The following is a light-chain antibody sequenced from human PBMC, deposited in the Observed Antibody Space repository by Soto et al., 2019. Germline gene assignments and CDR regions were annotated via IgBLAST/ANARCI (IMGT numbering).Light chain of an antibody. V-gene: IGLV2-14*01. CDR1: SSDVGGYNY. Sequence: QSALTQPASVSGSPGQSITISCTGTSSDVGGYNYVSWYQHHPGNAPKLMIFEVSNRPSGVSNRFSGSKSGNTASLTISRLQAEDEADYYCSSYTGSSTPYVFGTGTKLTVL. CDR2: EVS. CDR3: SSYTGSSTPYV. J-gene: IGLJ1*01.